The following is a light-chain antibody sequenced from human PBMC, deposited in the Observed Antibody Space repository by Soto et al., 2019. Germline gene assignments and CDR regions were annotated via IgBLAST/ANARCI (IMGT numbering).Light chain of an antibody. CDR3: TAFSANRVYL. CDR1: SNDIGSYDY. Sequence: QSVLTQPISVSGSPGQSITISCTGNSNDIGSYDYVCWYQQHPGKAPRLLIHGVHNRSSGISGRFSASKSGLTASLTISGLQAEDEADYYCTAFSANRVYLFGPGTKVTVL. CDR2: GVH. J-gene: IGLJ1*01. V-gene: IGLV2-14*01.